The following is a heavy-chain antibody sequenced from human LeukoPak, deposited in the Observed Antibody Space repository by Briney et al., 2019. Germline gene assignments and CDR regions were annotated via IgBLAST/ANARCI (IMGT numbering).Heavy chain of an antibody. V-gene: IGHV4-59*12. CDR1: GGSISSYY. D-gene: IGHD3-22*01. CDR2: IYYSGSA. J-gene: IGHJ3*02. CDR3: ARDSSGTDEDSEAFDI. Sequence: SETLSLTCTVSGGSISSYYWSWIRQPPGKGLEWIGYIYYSGSADYNPSLKSRVTISVDTSKNQLSLTLTTVVAADTAIYYCARDSSGTDEDSEAFDIWGQGTMVTVSS.